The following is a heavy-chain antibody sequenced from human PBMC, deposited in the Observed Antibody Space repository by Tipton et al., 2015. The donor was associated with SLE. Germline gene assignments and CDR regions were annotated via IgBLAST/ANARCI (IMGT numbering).Heavy chain of an antibody. CDR2: VYYTGTT. CDR1: GGSFSGYF. V-gene: IGHV4-34*01. D-gene: IGHD5-12*01. J-gene: IGHJ5*02. CDR3: ANDYGGSRGYDNCFDP. Sequence: TLSLTCAVYGGSFSGYFWSWIRQLPDKGLEWIGSVYYTGTTFYNPSLEGRVTVSADTSKNQFSLKVSSVTAADSAVYYCANDYGGSRGYDNCFDPWGQGILVTVSS.